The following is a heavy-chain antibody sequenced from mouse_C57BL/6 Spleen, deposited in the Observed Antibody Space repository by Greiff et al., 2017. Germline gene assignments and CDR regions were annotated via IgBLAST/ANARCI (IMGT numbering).Heavy chain of an antibody. CDR2: INPNNGGT. J-gene: IGHJ4*01. CDR3: ASNLYYYDMDY. CDR1: GYTFTDYY. D-gene: IGHD6-1*01. V-gene: IGHV1-26*01. Sequence: EVQLQQSGPELVKPGASVKISCKASGYTFTDYYMNWVKQSHGKSLEWIGDINPNNGGTSYNQKFKGKATLTVDKSSSTAYMELRSLTSEDSAVYYGASNLYYYDMDYWGQGTSVTVSS.